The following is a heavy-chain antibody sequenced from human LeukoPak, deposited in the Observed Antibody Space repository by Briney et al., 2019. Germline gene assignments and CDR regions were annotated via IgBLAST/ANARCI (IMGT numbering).Heavy chain of an antibody. J-gene: IGHJ4*02. CDR1: GGSISSGGYS. CDR2: IYHSGST. CDR3: ARDRRGSGSYYGLDY. D-gene: IGHD3-10*01. Sequence: SETLSLTCAVSGGSISSGGYSWSWIRQPPGKGLEWIGYIYHSGSTYYNPSLKSQVTISVDRSKNQFSLKLSSVTAADTAVYYCARDRRGSGSYYGLDYWGQGTLVTVSS. V-gene: IGHV4-30-2*01.